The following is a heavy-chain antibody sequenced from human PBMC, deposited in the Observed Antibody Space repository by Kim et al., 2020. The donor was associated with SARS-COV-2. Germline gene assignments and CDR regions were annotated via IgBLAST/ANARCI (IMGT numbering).Heavy chain of an antibody. J-gene: IGHJ3*02. CDR2: IYPGDSDT. Sequence: GESLKISCKGSGYSFTSYWIGWVRQMPGKGLEWMGIIYPGDSDTRYSPSFQGQVTISADKSNSTAYLQWSSLKASDTAMYYCARLGYYYDSSGYYPGRYECAFDIWGQGTMVTVSS. CDR3: ARLGYYYDSSGYYPGRYECAFDI. D-gene: IGHD3-22*01. V-gene: IGHV5-51*01. CDR1: GYSFTSYW.